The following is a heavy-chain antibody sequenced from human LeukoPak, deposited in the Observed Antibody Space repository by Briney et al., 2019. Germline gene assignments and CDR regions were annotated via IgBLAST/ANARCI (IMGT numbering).Heavy chain of an antibody. CDR3: ARQGYYGSGSYTRFDY. D-gene: IGHD3-10*01. CDR2: IYYSGST. V-gene: IGHV4-39*01. Sequence: PSETLSLTCTVSGGSISSSSYYWGWIRQPPGKGLEWIGSIYYSGSTYYNSSLKSRVTISVDTSKNQFSLKLSSVTAADTAVYYCARQGYYGSGSYTRFDYWGQGTLVTVSS. CDR1: GGSISSSSYY. J-gene: IGHJ4*02.